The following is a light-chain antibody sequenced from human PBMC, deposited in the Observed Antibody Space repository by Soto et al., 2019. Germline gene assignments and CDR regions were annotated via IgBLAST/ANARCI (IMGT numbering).Light chain of an antibody. CDR3: QQYNNWPLYT. CDR1: QGVGSN. V-gene: IGKV3-15*01. CDR2: AAS. Sequence: EIVMTQSPGTLSVSPGERATLSCRASQGVGSNLAWYQQRPGQAPRLLIYAASTRATDIPARFTGSGSGTEFTHTISTLQSEDFAVYFCQQYNNWPLYTFGQGTKLEI. J-gene: IGKJ2*01.